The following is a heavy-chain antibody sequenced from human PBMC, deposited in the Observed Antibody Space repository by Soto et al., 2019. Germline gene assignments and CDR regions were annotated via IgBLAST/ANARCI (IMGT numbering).Heavy chain of an antibody. CDR2: INPSGGST. CDR1: GYTFTSYY. CDR3: ARDSVVVVTASNALGP. V-gene: IGHV1-46*01. J-gene: IGHJ5*02. Sequence: ASVKVSCQASGYTFTSYYMHWVRQAPGQGLEWMGIINPSGGSTSYAQKFQGRVTMTRDTSTSTVYMELSSLRSEDTAVYYCARDSVVVVTASNALGPWGQGTLVTVSS. D-gene: IGHD2-21*02.